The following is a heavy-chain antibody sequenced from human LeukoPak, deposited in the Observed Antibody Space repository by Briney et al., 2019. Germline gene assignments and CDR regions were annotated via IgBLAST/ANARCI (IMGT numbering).Heavy chain of an antibody. V-gene: IGHV1-2*06. Sequence: ASVKVSCKASGYTFTGYYMHWVRQAPGQGLEWMGRINPNSGGTNYAQKFQGRVTMTRDTSISTAYMELSSLRSDDTAVYYCATQGGTNGVENYWGQGTLVTVSS. CDR1: GYTFTGYY. D-gene: IGHD2-8*01. J-gene: IGHJ4*02. CDR2: INPNSGGT. CDR3: ATQGGTNGVENY.